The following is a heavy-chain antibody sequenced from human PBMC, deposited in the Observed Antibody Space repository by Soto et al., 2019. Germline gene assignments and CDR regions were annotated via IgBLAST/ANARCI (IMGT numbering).Heavy chain of an antibody. CDR1: GFTFSSYA. CDR3: ARDGEARITIFGVVIPHFDY. Sequence: GGSLRLSCAASGFTFSSYAMHWVRQAPGKGLEWVAVISYDGSNKYYAESVKGRFTISRDNSKNTLYLQMNSLRAEDMAVYYCARDGEARITIFGVVIPHFDYWGQGTLVTVSS. V-gene: IGHV3-30-3*01. D-gene: IGHD3-3*01. J-gene: IGHJ4*02. CDR2: ISYDGSNK.